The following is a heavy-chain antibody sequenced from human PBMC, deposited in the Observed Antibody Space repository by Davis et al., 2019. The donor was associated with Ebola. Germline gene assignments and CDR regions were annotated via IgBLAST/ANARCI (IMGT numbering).Heavy chain of an antibody. V-gene: IGHV3-20*04. CDR1: GFTFHGHG. CDR3: ARDISYIAFDS. J-gene: IGHJ4*02. D-gene: IGHD3-9*01. Sequence: GESLKISCAASGFTFHGHGMNWVRQAPGKGLEWVSGLNWNGAITGYADSVKGRFTISRDNAKNSLYLQINSLRVEDTAFYYYARDISYIAFDSWGQGTLVTVSS. CDR2: LNWNGAIT.